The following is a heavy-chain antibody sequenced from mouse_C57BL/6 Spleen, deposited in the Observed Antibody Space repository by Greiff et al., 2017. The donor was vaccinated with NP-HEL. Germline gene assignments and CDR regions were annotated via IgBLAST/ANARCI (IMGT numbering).Heavy chain of an antibody. CDR1: GYSITSGYY. Sequence: EVKLQESGPGLVKPSQSLSLTCSVTGYSITSGYYWNWIRQFPGNKLEWMGYISYDGSNNYNPSLKNRISITRDTSKNQFFLKLNSVTTEDTATYYCARAYLFYWYFDVWGTGTTVTVSS. J-gene: IGHJ1*03. D-gene: IGHD5-1*01. V-gene: IGHV3-6*01. CDR3: ARAYLFYWYFDV. CDR2: ISYDGSN.